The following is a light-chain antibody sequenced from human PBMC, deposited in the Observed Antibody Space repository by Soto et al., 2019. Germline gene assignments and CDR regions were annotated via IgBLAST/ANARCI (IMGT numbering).Light chain of an antibody. CDR2: AAS. CDR1: QGISNY. Sequence: DIQLTQSPSFLSASVGDRVTITCRASQGISNYLAWYQQKPGKAPKLLIYAASTLQSGVSSRFSGSGSGTEFTLTISSLQPADFATYYCQQLNSYRITFGQGTRLEIK. J-gene: IGKJ5*01. V-gene: IGKV1-9*01. CDR3: QQLNSYRIT.